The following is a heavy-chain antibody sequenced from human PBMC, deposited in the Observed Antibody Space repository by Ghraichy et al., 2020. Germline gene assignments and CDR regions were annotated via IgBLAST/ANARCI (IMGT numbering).Heavy chain of an antibody. J-gene: IGHJ6*02. Sequence: GGSLRLSCAASGFTFSSYWMSWVRQAPGKGLEWVANIKQDGSEKYYVDSVKGRFTISRDNAKNSLYLQMNSLRAEDTAVYYCARDGGEGDYIWGSYRLGYYYYGMDVWGQGTTVTVSS. CDR1: GFTFSSYW. CDR3: ARDGGEGDYIWGSYRLGYYYYGMDV. CDR2: IKQDGSEK. D-gene: IGHD3-16*02. V-gene: IGHV3-7*01.